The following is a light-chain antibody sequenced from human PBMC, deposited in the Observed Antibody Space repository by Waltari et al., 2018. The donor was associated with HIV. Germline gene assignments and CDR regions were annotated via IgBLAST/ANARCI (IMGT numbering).Light chain of an antibody. J-gene: IGLJ3*02. V-gene: IGLV4-69*01. CDR2: LNSDGSH. Sequence: QVVLTQSPSASASLGASVKLTCTLSSGHSNYAIAWHQLQPGKGPRYLMKLNSDGSHTKGDGIPDRCSGSSSGAERYLTISSLQAEDEADYYCQTWGTGIRVFGGGTKLTVL. CDR1: SGHSNYA. CDR3: QTWGTGIRV.